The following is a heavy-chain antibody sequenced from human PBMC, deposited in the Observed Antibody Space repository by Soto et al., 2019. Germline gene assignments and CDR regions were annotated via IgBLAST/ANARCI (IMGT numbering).Heavy chain of an antibody. CDR2: IYSCGST. CDR3: ARASGGSCYSDYYFYYGMDV. Sequence: GWSLRLSCAASGFTVSSNYMSWVRQAPGKGLEWVSVIYSCGSTYYADSAKGRFTISRDNSKNTLYLQMNSLRAEDTAVYYCARASGGSCYSDYYFYYGMDVWGQGTTVTVSS. D-gene: IGHD2-15*01. CDR1: GFTVSSNY. V-gene: IGHV3-66*03. J-gene: IGHJ6*02.